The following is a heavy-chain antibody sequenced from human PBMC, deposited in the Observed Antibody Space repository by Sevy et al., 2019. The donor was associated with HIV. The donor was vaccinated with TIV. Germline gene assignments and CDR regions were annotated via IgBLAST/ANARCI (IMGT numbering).Heavy chain of an antibody. CDR1: GFTFSSYA. D-gene: IGHD3-10*01. CDR2: ISYDGSNK. Sequence: GGSLRLSCAASGFTFSSYAMHWVRQAPGKGLEWVAVISYDGSNKYYADSVKGRFTISRDNSKNTLYLQMNSLRAEDMAVYYCARALGWFGGLFDYWGQGTLVTVSS. V-gene: IGHV3-30*04. CDR3: ARALGWFGGLFDY. J-gene: IGHJ4*02.